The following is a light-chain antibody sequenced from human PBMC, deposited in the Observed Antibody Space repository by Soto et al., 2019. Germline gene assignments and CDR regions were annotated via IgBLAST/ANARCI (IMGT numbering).Light chain of an antibody. J-gene: IGLJ2*01. V-gene: IGLV4-69*01. CDR2: LKDDGSH. CDR1: SGHRTNA. CDR3: QPWGSGSVV. Sequence: QPVLTQSPSASASLGASVSLTCTLSSGHRTNAIAWYRQQPEKGPRYLMNLKDDGSHIKGDGITDRFSGSSSGAERYLTIASRQSEDEADYCWQPWGSGSVVFGGGTKLTVL.